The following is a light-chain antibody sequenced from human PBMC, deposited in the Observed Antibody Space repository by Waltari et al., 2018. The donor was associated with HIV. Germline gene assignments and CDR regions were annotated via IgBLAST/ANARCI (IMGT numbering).Light chain of an antibody. CDR3: QQYGSSPLT. CDR1: GTVSSGY. J-gene: IGKJ4*01. CDR2: GAS. V-gene: IGKV3-20*01. Sequence: IVLTQSPGTVSLSPGERATLSCRADGTVSSGYLAWYQHKPGQAPRLLIYGASIRASGVPDRFIGSGSGTDVTLTISRLEPEDFAVYLCQQYGSSPLTFGGGTRVEI.